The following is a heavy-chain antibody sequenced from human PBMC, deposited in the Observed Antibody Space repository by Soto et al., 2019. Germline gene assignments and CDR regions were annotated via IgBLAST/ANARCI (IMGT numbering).Heavy chain of an antibody. CDR3: AKVLAVAVAYYYGLDV. V-gene: IGHV3-23*01. J-gene: IGHJ6*04. CDR2: ISGSGVST. Sequence: GWSLRLSCAASGFTFTNYAMNLVRQAPGKGLEWGSAISGSGVSTYYADSVKGRFTVSRDNSKDTLYLEMNSLRDEDTAKYYCAKVLAVAVAYYYGLDVWGKGTKVTVS. CDR1: GFTFTNYA. D-gene: IGHD6-19*01.